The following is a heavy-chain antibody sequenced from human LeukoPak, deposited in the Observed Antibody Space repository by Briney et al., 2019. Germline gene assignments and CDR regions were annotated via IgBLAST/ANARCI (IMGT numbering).Heavy chain of an antibody. V-gene: IGHV5-51*01. Sequence: GESLKISCKGSGYSFTSYWIGWVRQMPGKGLEWMGIIYPGDSDTRYSPSFQGQVTISADKSISTPYLQWSSLKASDTAMYYCARQAAGKRWLQFVVLDNWFDPWGQGTLVTVSS. CDR1: GYSFTSYW. CDR2: IYPGDSDT. J-gene: IGHJ5*02. CDR3: ARQAAGKRWLQFVVLDNWFDP. D-gene: IGHD5-24*01.